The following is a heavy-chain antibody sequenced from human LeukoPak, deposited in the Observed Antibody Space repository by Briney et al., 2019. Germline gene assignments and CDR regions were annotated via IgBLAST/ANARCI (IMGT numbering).Heavy chain of an antibody. V-gene: IGHV4-38-2*02. CDR3: ARVYGIANNWFDP. CDR1: GYSISTGYY. CDR2: FYHGGST. D-gene: IGHD6-13*01. Sequence: SETLSLTCTVSGYSISTGYYWDWIRQPPGKGLEWIGTFYHGGSTYYNPSLKSRVTISVDTSKNQFSLKLNSVTAADTAVYYCARVYGIANNWFDPWGQGTLVTVSS. J-gene: IGHJ5*02.